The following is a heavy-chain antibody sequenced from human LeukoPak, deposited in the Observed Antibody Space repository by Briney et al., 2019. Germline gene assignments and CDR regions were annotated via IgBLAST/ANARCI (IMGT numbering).Heavy chain of an antibody. D-gene: IGHD3-22*01. J-gene: IGHJ4*02. CDR2: IYCSGTT. Sequence: PSETLSLTCTVSGGSISSHTYYWAFIRQPPGKGLEWIATIYCSGTTYYNPSLKSRVTMSVDTSKNQFSLKLSSVTAADTAVFYCVRQHDSGGYFYSHFDYWGQGTLVTVSS. V-gene: IGHV4-39*01. CDR1: GGSISSHTYY. CDR3: VRQHDSGGYFYSHFDY.